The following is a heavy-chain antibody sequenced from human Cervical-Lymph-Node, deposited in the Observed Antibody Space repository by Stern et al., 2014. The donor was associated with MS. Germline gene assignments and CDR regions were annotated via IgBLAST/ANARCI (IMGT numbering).Heavy chain of an antibody. CDR3: TRVVYTMTGYYFDY. Sequence: MQLVQSGGGLVKPGRSLRLSCTASGFTFGDYAMSWFRQAPGKGLEWVGFIRSKAYGGTVEDAASVKGRFTISRDDSKSIAYLQMNSLKIEDTAVYYCTRVVYTMTGYYFDYWGQGTLVTVSS. V-gene: IGHV3-49*05. D-gene: IGHD5/OR15-5a*01. CDR1: GFTFGDYA. J-gene: IGHJ4*02. CDR2: IRSKAYGGTV.